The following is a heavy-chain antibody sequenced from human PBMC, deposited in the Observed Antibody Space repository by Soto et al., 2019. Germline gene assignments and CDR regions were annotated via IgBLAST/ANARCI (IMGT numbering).Heavy chain of an antibody. Sequence: LSLTRSGPGAAPNRGNYYLSWIRQVPGKGLEWIGHIYVTGAVDYNPSLRDRITISQDTSERQFSLNLRLVTAADMAVYYCARLRIATNNYKWFDPWGQGTLVTV. V-gene: IGHV4-31*03. CDR1: GAAPNRGNYY. CDR3: ARLRIATNNYKWFDP. J-gene: IGHJ5*02. D-gene: IGHD2-21*01. CDR2: IYVTGAV.